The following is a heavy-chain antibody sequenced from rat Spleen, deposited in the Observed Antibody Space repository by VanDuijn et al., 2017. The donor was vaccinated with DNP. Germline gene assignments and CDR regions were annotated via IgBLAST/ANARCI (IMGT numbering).Heavy chain of an antibody. CDR1: GFTFSDYY. CDR3: ARQGYGSYD. Sequence: EVQLVESGGGLVQPGRSLKLSCAASGFTFSDYYMAWVRQAPKKGLEWVASINYDSSSTYYRDSVKGRFTISRDNAKSTLYLQMDSLRSEDTATYYCARQGYGSYDWGQGVMVTVSS. D-gene: IGHD1-3*01. V-gene: IGHV5-7*01. CDR2: INYDSSST. J-gene: IGHJ2*01.